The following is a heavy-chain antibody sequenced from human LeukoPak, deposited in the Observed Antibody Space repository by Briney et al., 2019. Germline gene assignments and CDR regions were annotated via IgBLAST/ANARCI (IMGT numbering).Heavy chain of an antibody. D-gene: IGHD6-13*01. V-gene: IGHV3-11*06. CDR2: ISSSGSYT. CDR1: GCTFSDYY. Sequence: GGSLRLSCAASGCTFSDYYMSWIRLAPGKGLECISYISSSGSYTKYADSVKGRFTISRDNAKNSLYLQMNSLRVEDTAVYYCARAVGAAGIYYWGQGTLVTVSS. J-gene: IGHJ4*02. CDR3: ARAVGAAGIYY.